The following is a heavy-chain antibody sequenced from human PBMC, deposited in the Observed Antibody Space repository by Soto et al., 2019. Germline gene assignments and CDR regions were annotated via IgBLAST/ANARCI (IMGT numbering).Heavy chain of an antibody. J-gene: IGHJ4*02. V-gene: IGHV3-23*01. CDR3: AKDDYGDYSGTYFDY. CDR1: GFNFSSYA. Sequence: GGSLRLSCAASGFNFSSYAMSWVRQAPGKGLEWVSAISGSGGSTYYADSVKGRFTISRDNSKNTLYLQMNSLRAEDTAVYYCAKDDYGDYSGTYFDYWGQGTLVTVSS. D-gene: IGHD4-17*01. CDR2: ISGSGGST.